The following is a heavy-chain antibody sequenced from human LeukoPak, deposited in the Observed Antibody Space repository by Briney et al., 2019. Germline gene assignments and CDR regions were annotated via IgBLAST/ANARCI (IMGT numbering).Heavy chain of an antibody. CDR3: ARGLPSRDGYNYSWFDP. J-gene: IGHJ5*02. CDR2: INPNSGGT. CDR1: GYTFTGYY. D-gene: IGHD5-24*01. V-gene: IGHV1-2*02. Sequence: ASVKVSCKASGYTFTGYYMHWVRQAPGQGLEWMGWINPNSGGTSYAQKFQGRVTMTRDTSISTAYMELSRLRSDDTAVYYCARGLPSRDGYNYSWFDPWGQGTLVTVSS.